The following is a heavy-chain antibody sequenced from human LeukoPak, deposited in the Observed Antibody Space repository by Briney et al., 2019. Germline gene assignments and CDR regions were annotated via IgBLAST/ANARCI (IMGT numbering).Heavy chain of an antibody. CDR1: GGSFSGYY. J-gene: IGHJ4*02. Sequence: SETLSLTCAVYGGSFSGYYWSWIRQPPGKGLEWIGEINHSGSTNYNPSLKSRVTISVDTSKNQFSLKLSSVTAADTAVYYCARGGGLEYPTPTALSVDYGGQETLVTVSS. CDR3: ARGGGLEYPTPTALSVDY. D-gene: IGHD2/OR15-2a*01. V-gene: IGHV4-34*01. CDR2: INHSGST.